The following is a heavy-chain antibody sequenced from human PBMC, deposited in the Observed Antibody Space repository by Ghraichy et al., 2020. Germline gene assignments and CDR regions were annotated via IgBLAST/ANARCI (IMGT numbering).Heavy chain of an antibody. CDR3: ARGGPEYCSGGSCYAGDY. V-gene: IGHV3-74*01. CDR1: GFTFSSYW. CDR2: INSDGSSI. J-gene: IGHJ4*02. D-gene: IGHD2-15*01. Sequence: GGSLRLSCAVSGFTFSSYWMHWVRQAPGKGLVWVSRINSDGSSISYADSVKGRFTFSRDNAKNTLYLKMNSLRADDTAVYYCARGGPEYCSGGSCYAGDYWGQGTLVTVSS.